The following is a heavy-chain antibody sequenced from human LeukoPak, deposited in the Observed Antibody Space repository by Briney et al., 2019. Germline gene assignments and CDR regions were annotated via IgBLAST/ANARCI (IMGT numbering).Heavy chain of an antibody. D-gene: IGHD3-3*01. V-gene: IGHV4-34*01. CDR3: ARARASRFGVVIIGPLYYFDY. Sequence: PSETLSLTCAVYGGSFSGYYWSWIRQPPGKGLEWIGEINHSGSTNYNPSLKSRVTISVDTSKNQFSLKLSSVTAADTAVYYCARARASRFGVVIIGPLYYFDYWGQGTLVTVSS. J-gene: IGHJ4*02. CDR2: INHSGST. CDR1: GGSFSGYY.